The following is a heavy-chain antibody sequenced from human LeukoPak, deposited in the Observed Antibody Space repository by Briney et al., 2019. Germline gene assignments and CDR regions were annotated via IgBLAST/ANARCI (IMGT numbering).Heavy chain of an antibody. CDR3: ARDIKGGTANFDC. CDR2: TYYRSRWYY. V-gene: IGHV6-1*01. CDR1: GDSVSSNSAT. J-gene: IGHJ4*02. Sequence: SQTLSLTCDISGDSVSSNSATWNWIRQSPSRGLEWLGRTYYRSRWYYDYAAPVKGRITFNPDTSKNQVSLQLNSVTPEDTAVYFCARDIKGGTANFDCWGQGILVTVSS.